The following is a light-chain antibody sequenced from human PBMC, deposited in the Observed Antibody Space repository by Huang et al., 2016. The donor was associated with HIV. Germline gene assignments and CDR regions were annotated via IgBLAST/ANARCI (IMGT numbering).Light chain of an antibody. CDR3: MQGSHWPPT. CDR1: ESLVYSDGNTY. CDR2: KVS. J-gene: IGKJ3*01. Sequence: DVVMTQSPLSLPVTLGQPASISCRSSESLVYSDGNTYLNWFQQRPGQSPRRLIYKVSNRDSGVPYRFSGSGSATNFTLKISRVEAEDVGIYYCMQGSHWPPTFGPGTKVDFK. V-gene: IGKV2-30*01.